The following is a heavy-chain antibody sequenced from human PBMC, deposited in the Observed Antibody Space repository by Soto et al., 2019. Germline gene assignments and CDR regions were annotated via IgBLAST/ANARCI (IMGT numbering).Heavy chain of an antibody. CDR2: ISFDGTAT. D-gene: IGHD2-21*02. CDR3: VRDRRLRGHPFDI. J-gene: IGHJ3*02. Sequence: EVQLVESGGGLVQPGGSLRLSCAASGFSFSSSWMQWVRQAPGKGLVWVARISFDGTATTSADAVKDRFRISRDNAKNTLFLQMHNLRADEAAMYYCVRDRRLRGHPFDIWGQGTFVSVSS. CDR1: GFSFSSSW. V-gene: IGHV3-74*03.